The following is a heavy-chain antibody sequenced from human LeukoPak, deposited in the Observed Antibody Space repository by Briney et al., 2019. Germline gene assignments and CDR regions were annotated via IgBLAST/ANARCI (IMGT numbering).Heavy chain of an antibody. J-gene: IGHJ4*02. V-gene: IGHV3-23*01. D-gene: IGHD5-18*01. Sequence: PGGSLRLSCEASGFIFASHAMYWVRQAPGKGLEWVAGIFGSGGSPHYADSVKGRFTISRDNPRNTVYLQINSLRDEDTAVYYCGKTTVGYSSGQKPAWPVDYWGQGTLVTVSS. CDR1: GFIFASHA. CDR2: IFGSGGSP. CDR3: GKTTVGYSSGQKPAWPVDY.